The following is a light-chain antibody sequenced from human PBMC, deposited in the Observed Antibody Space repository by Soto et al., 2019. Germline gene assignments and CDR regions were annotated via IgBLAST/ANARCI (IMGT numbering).Light chain of an antibody. J-gene: IGKJ1*01. Sequence: DIQMTQSPSTLSASVGDRVTITCRARQSISSWLAWYQQKPGKAPKLLIYKASSLESGVPSRFSGSGSGTEFTLTISSLQPDDFAIYYCQQYNSLRTFGQGTKVEIK. V-gene: IGKV1-5*03. CDR2: KAS. CDR3: QQYNSLRT. CDR1: QSISSW.